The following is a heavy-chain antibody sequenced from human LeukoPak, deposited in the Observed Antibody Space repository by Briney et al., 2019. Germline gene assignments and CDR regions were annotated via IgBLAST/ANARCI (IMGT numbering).Heavy chain of an antibody. CDR1: GYTFSSYG. CDR2: ISAYNGNF. V-gene: IGHV1-18*01. J-gene: IGHJ4*02. CDR3: AKDIYYGSGSYPGN. Sequence: ASVKVSCKASGYTFSSYGITWVRQAPGQGLEWMGWISAYNGNFNYAQKFQARVTMTTDTSTSTAYLELRSLRFDDTVVYYCAKDIYYGSGSYPGNWGQGTLVTVSS. D-gene: IGHD3-10*01.